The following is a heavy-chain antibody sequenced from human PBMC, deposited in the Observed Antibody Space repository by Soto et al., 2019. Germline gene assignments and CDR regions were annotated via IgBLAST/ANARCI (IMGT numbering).Heavy chain of an antibody. Sequence: QVQLVQSGAEVKKPGSSVKVSCKASGGTFSSYAISWVRQAPGQGLECMGGIIPISHTTNYAQKFQGRVTITPADSTSTAYMELSRMRSEDTAVYYCARSQGSSTSLEIYYYYYYGMDVWGQGTTVTVSS. J-gene: IGHJ6*02. CDR3: ARSQGSSTSLEIYYYYYYGMDV. CDR1: GGTFSSYA. D-gene: IGHD2-2*01. V-gene: IGHV1-69*01. CDR2: IIPISHTT.